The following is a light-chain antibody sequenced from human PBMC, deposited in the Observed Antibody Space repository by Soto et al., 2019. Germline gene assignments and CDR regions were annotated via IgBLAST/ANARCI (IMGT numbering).Light chain of an antibody. Sequence: EIVMTQSPATLSVSPGERATLSCRASQSVSSNLAWYQQKPGQAPRLLIYGVSTRATTIPARFSGSGSGTEFTLTISSLQSEDFAVYYCQQYNDWPPLTFGGGTKVDIK. CDR1: QSVSSN. CDR2: GVS. V-gene: IGKV3-15*01. J-gene: IGKJ4*01. CDR3: QQYNDWPPLT.